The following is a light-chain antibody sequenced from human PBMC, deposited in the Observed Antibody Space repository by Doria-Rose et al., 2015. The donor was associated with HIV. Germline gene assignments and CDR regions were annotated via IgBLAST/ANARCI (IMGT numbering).Light chain of an antibody. CDR3: HQYASSRT. Sequence: DIVMTQSPGTLSLSPGERATLSCRASQSVSANYLAWYQQRPGQSPRLLIYGASSRATDIPDRFRGSGSGTDFTLTISRLEPEDFAVYYCHQYASSRTLGQGTKVEIK. CDR1: QSVSANY. CDR2: GAS. J-gene: IGKJ1*01. V-gene: IGKV3-20*01.